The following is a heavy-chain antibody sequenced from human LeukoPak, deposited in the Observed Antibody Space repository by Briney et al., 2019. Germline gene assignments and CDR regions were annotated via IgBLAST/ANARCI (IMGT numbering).Heavy chain of an antibody. J-gene: IGHJ4*02. CDR2: IWYDGSNK. V-gene: IGHV3-30*02. D-gene: IGHD3-10*01. CDR1: GFTFSNYG. Sequence: GGSLRLSCAASGFTFSNYGMHWVRQAPGKGLEWVAVIWYDGSNKYYADSVKGRFTISRDNSKNALYLQMDSLRAEDTAVYYCAKEYDSGGYGANFDYWGQGTLVTVSS. CDR3: AKEYDSGGYGANFDY.